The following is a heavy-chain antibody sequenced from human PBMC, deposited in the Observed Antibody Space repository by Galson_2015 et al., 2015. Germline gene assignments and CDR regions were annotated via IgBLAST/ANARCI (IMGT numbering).Heavy chain of an antibody. CDR2: ISGSGGGT. J-gene: IGHJ6*03. CDR1: GFTFSSYA. CDR3: ANSGSGSGLYYYYMEV. V-gene: IGHV3-23*01. Sequence: SLRLSCAASGFTFSSYAMSWLRQAPGKGLEWVSAISGSGGGTYYADSVKGRFTISRDNSKNTLYLQMSSLRAEDTAVYYCANSGSGSGLYYYYMEVWGKGTTVTVSS. D-gene: IGHD3-10*01.